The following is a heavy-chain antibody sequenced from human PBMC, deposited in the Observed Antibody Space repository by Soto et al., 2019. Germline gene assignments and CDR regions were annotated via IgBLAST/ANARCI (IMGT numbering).Heavy chain of an antibody. CDR3: ARAPGSWYSPFDC. J-gene: IGHJ4*02. D-gene: IGHD6-13*01. CDR1: GGSISDYY. V-gene: IGHV4-59*01. CDR2: ILNTGGA. Sequence: QVQLQESGPGLVKPSETLSLTCTLSGGSISDYYWGWMRQPPGKGLEWIGYILNTGGATHNPSLKSRVTISVDTPKNQVSLTLSAATAADTAVYYCARAPGSWYSPFDCWGQGILVTVSS.